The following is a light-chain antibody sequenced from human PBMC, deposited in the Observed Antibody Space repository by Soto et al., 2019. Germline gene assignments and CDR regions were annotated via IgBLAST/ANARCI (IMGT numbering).Light chain of an antibody. CDR1: QSVSSSS. CDR2: GAS. V-gene: IGKV3-20*01. J-gene: IGKJ1*01. CDR3: QQYGGSTRT. Sequence: IVLTQSPAIMSLSPGESASLSCMASQSVSSSSLAWYQQKPGQAPRLLIHGASSRATGVPDRITGSGSGTDFTLSISRLEPEDFAVYYCQQYGGSTRTFGQGTKVDIK.